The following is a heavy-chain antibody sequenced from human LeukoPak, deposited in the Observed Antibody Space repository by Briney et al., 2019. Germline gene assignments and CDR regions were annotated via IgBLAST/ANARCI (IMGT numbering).Heavy chain of an antibody. V-gene: IGHV1-2*02. CDR1: GYTFTGYY. J-gene: IGHJ4*02. D-gene: IGHD6-6*01. CDR3: ARDLSPNDSSSLWGADY. Sequence: GASEKVSCKASGYTFTGYYIHWVRQAPGQGLEWMGWINPTSGGTNYAQNFQGRVTMTRDTSISTAYMELSRLTSDDTAVYYCARDLSPNDSSSLWGADYWGQGTLVTVSS. CDR2: INPTSGGT.